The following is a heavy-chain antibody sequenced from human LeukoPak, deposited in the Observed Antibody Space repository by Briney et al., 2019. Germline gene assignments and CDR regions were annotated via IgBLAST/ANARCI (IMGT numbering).Heavy chain of an antibody. CDR1: GFTFSSYW. V-gene: IGHV3-7*01. CDR3: ARAEVLLWFGEFSASAYYFDY. J-gene: IGHJ4*02. Sequence: GGSLRLSCAASGFTFSSYWMSWVRQAPGKGLEWVANIKQDGSEKYYVDSVKGRFTISRDNAKNSLYLQMNSLRAKDTAVYYCARAEVLLWFGEFSASAYYFDYWGQGTLVTVSS. CDR2: IKQDGSEK. D-gene: IGHD3-10*01.